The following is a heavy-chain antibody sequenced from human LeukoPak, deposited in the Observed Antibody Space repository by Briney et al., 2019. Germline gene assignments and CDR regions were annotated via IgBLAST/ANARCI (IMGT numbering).Heavy chain of an antibody. D-gene: IGHD6-13*01. V-gene: IGHV3-74*01. Sequence: GGSLRLSCAASGFTFSSYWMHWVRQAPGKGLMWVSRINSDGSNTSYADSVKGRFTISRDNAKNTLYLQMNSLRADDTAVYYCAKALGGIGNGFHIWGQGTMVTASS. J-gene: IGHJ3*02. CDR1: GFTFSSYW. CDR3: AKALGGIGNGFHI. CDR2: INSDGSNT.